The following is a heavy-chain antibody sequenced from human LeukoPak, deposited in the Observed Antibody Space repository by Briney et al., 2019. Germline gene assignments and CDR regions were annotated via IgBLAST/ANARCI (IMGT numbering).Heavy chain of an antibody. D-gene: IGHD3-10*01. J-gene: IGHJ5*02. Sequence: GGSLRLSCAASGFTFSDYYMSWIRQAPGKGLEWVSYISSSGSTIYYADSVKGRFTISRDNAKNSLYLQMNSLRAEDTAVYYCARVVGACGSGINRRWFDPWGLGTRVTVSS. CDR2: ISSSGSTI. CDR1: GFTFSDYY. CDR3: ARVVGACGSGINRRWFDP. V-gene: IGHV3-11*01.